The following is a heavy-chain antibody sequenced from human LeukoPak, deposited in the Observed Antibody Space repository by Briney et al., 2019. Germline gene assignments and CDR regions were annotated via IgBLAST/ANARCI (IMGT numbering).Heavy chain of an antibody. J-gene: IGHJ4*02. CDR1: GGSFSGYY. D-gene: IGHD4-17*01. Sequence: SETLSLTCAVYGGSFSGYYWSWIRQPPGKGLEWIGYIYYSGSTNYNPSLKSRVTISVDTSKNQFSLKLSSVTAADTAVYYCARDHYGVHRFDYWGQGTLVTVSS. CDR2: IYYSGST. CDR3: ARDHYGVHRFDY. V-gene: IGHV4-59*01.